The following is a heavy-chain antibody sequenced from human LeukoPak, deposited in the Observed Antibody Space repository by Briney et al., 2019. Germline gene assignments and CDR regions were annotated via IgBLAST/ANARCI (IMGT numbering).Heavy chain of an antibody. J-gene: IGHJ5*02. CDR1: GGTFSSYA. V-gene: IGHV1-69*04. Sequence: SEKVSCKASGGTFSSYAISWVRQAPGQGLEWMGRIIPILGIANYARKFQGRVTITADKSTSTAYMELSSLRSEDTAVYYCARVAMVSPYWFDPWGQGTLVTVSS. D-gene: IGHD5-18*01. CDR3: ARVAMVSPYWFDP. CDR2: IIPILGIA.